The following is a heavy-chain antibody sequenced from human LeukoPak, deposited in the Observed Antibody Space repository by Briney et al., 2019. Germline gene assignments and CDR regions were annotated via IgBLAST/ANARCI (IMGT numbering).Heavy chain of an antibody. Sequence: ASVKVSCKASGGTFSSYAISWVRQAPGQGLEWMGWINPNSGGTNYAQKFQGRVTMTRDTSISTAYMELSRLRSDDTAVYYCATSLKGWNYYYGMDVWGQGTTVTVSS. J-gene: IGHJ6*02. CDR2: INPNSGGT. V-gene: IGHV1-2*02. D-gene: IGHD6-19*01. CDR3: ATSLKGWNYYYGMDV. CDR1: GGTFSSYA.